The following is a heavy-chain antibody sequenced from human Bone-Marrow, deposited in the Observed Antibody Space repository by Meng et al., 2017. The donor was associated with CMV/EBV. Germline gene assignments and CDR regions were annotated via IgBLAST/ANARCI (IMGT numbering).Heavy chain of an antibody. CDR1: GGSISSYY. Sequence: SETLSLTCTVSGGSISSYYWSWIRQPPGKGLEWIGYIYYSGSTNYNPSLKSRVTISVDTSKNQFSLKLSSVTAADTAVYHCARDLGGSYPNWGQGTLVTVSS. CDR3: ARDLGGSYPN. CDR2: IYYSGST. J-gene: IGHJ4*02. D-gene: IGHD1-26*01. V-gene: IGHV4-59*01.